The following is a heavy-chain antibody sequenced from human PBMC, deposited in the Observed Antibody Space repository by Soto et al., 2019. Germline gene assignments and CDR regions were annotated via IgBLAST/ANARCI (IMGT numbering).Heavy chain of an antibody. J-gene: IGHJ6*02. CDR1: GASISSGGYH. D-gene: IGHD1-1*01. CDR3: ARDWNRYNYYYGLDV. Sequence: QVQLQESGPGLVKPSQTLSLTCTVSGASISSGGYHWSWIRQYPGQGLEWIGNIYYSGNAHYNPSLKSRLTISVDTSKNQFSLKLNSVTAADTAVYYCARDWNRYNYYYGLDVWGQGTTVTVSS. V-gene: IGHV4-31*03. CDR2: IYYSGNA.